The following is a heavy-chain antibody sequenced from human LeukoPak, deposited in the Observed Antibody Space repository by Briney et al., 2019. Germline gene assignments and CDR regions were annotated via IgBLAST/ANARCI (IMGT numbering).Heavy chain of an antibody. CDR2: INHSGST. CDR1: GGSFSGYY. Sequence: SETLSLTCAVYGGSFSGYYWSWIRQPPGKGLEWIGEINHSGSTNYNPSLKSRVTISVDTSKNQFSLKLSSVTAADTAVYYCAIAYSSGWLHYWGQGTLVTVSS. V-gene: IGHV4-34*01. D-gene: IGHD6-19*01. J-gene: IGHJ4*02. CDR3: AIAYSSGWLHY.